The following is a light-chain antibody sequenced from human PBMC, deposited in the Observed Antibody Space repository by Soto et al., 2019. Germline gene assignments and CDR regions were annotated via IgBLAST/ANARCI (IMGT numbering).Light chain of an antibody. CDR1: QSVSNSY. V-gene: IGKV3-20*01. Sequence: EIVLTQSPGTLSMSPGERPTLSCRASQSVSNSYLAWYQQNPGHSPSLLIYGSSNRATGIPDSFSGSGSGTDFTLSFSSLQSEDFGVYYCHQYNNLLTSAQGTMVDI. J-gene: IGKJ1*01. CDR3: HQYNNLLT. CDR2: GSS.